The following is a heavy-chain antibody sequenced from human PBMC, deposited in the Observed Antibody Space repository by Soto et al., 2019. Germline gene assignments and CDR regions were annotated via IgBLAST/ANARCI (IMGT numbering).Heavy chain of an antibody. D-gene: IGHD6-19*01. V-gene: IGHV3-23*01. CDR1: GIDFSNYA. CDR3: AKDGNWLDVYFDV. Sequence: QPXVSLRLSCVASGIDFSNYAMSWVRQAPGKGLEWVSIISASGRSTYHADSVKGRFTISRDNSKNTLYLHMTNLRADDTAVYYCAKDGNWLDVYFDVWGQGTPVTVSS. CDR2: ISASGRST. J-gene: IGHJ4*02.